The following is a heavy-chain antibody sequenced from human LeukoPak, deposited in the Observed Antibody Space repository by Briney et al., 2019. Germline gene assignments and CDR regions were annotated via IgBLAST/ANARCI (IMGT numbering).Heavy chain of an antibody. D-gene: IGHD6-6*01. Sequence: GGSLKLSCAASGFTFSGSATHWVRQASGKGLEWVGRIRSKANSYATAYAASVKGRFTISRDDSKNMAYLQMNSLKTEDTAVYYCTSPLSSIAARSYRVTYMDVWGKGTTVTVSS. CDR3: TSPLSSIAARSYRVTYMDV. CDR2: IRSKANSYAT. CDR1: GFTFSGSA. V-gene: IGHV3-73*01. J-gene: IGHJ6*03.